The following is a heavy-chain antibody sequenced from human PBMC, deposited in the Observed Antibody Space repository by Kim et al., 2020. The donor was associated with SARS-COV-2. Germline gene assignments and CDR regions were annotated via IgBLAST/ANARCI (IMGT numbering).Heavy chain of an antibody. V-gene: IGHV4-34*01. D-gene: IGHD2-15*01. CDR1: GGSFSGYY. CDR2: INHSGST. Sequence: SETLSLTCAVYGGSFSGYYWSWIRQPPGKGLEWIGEINHSGSTNYNPSLKSRVTISVDTSKNQFSLKLSSVTAADTAVYYCARGLVAWVSKEYYFDYWGQGTLVTVSS. CDR3: ARGLVAWVSKEYYFDY. J-gene: IGHJ4*02.